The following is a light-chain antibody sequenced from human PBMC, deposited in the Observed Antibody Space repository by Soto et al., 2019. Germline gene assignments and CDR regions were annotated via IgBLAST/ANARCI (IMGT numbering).Light chain of an antibody. J-gene: IGKJ1*01. Sequence: EIVMTQSTATVSVSPGERVTLSCRASQSPINYLAWYQQKPGQTPRLLIYDASTRATDIPARFSGSGSGTEFTLTISSLQSEDFAVYYCQQYNNWPRTFGQGTKVDIK. CDR2: DAS. V-gene: IGKV3-15*01. CDR1: QSPINY. CDR3: QQYNNWPRT.